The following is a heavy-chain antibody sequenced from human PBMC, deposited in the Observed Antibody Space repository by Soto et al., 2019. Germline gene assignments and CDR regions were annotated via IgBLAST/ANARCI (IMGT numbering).Heavy chain of an antibody. J-gene: IGHJ6*03. Sequence: EVQLLESGGGLVQPGGSLRLSCAASGFTSNNYASYAMRWVRQAPGKGLEWVSTINAGGDTTYYADSVKGRFTISXXXXXXXXXXXXXXXXXXXXXXXXXXXLKLSYNYMDVWGKGTTVTVSS. CDR2: INAGGDTT. D-gene: IGHD3-10*01. CDR3: XXLKLSYNYMDV. V-gene: IGHV3-23*01. CDR1: GFTSNNYASYA.